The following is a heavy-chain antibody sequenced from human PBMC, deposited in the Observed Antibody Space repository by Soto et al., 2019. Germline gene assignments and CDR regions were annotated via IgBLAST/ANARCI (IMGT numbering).Heavy chain of an antibody. D-gene: IGHD1-26*01. Sequence: EVQLVESGGGLVQPGGSLRLSCAASGFTFSSYWMSWVRQAPGKGLEWVANIKRDGSEKYYVDSVKGRFTISRDNAKNSLYLQMNGLRAEDTAVYYCVRELIVGPAEYFQHWGQGTLVTVSS. V-gene: IGHV3-7*01. J-gene: IGHJ1*01. CDR1: GFTFSSYW. CDR3: VRELIVGPAEYFQH. CDR2: IKRDGSEK.